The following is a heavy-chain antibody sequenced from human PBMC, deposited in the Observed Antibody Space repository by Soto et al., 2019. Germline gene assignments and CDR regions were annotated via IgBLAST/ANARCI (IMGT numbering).Heavy chain of an antibody. CDR1: GYTFTSYD. CDR3: ARGASDWNYEVY. D-gene: IGHD1-7*01. Sequence: ASVKVSCKASGYTFTSYDINWLRQATGQGLEWMGWMNPNSGNTGYAQKFQGRVTMTRNTSIRTAYMELSSLTSEDTAVYYCARGASDWNYEVYWGQGTLVTVSS. CDR2: MNPNSGNT. J-gene: IGHJ4*02. V-gene: IGHV1-8*01.